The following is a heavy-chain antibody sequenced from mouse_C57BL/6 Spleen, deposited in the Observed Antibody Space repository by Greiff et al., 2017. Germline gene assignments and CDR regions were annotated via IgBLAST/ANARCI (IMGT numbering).Heavy chain of an antibody. CDR1: GYTFTSYW. Sequence: LQKPFTYLFNPGASLKLSCKASGYTFTSYWMHWVKQRPGQGLEWIGNITPSNGGTNYNEKFKSKATLTVDKSSSTAYMQLSSLTSEDSAVYYCARQIYYNYPFYAMDYWGQGTSVTVSS. D-gene: IGHD2-4*01. V-gene: IGHV1-53*01. CDR2: ITPSNGGT. J-gene: IGHJ4*01. CDR3: ARQIYYNYPFYAMDY.